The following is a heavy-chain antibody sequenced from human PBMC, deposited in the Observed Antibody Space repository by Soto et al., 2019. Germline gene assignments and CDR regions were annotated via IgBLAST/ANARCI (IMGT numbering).Heavy chain of an antibody. D-gene: IGHD2-15*01. Sequence: PGGSLRLSCAASGFTVSSKYMSWVRQAPGKVLEWVSRINIVCSISYSDSVKGRFTISRDNSDNSLYRQMSTRGVWDTGVYYCTXDDVHCSGGTCCGIPMDVWGKGTTVTVSS. CDR2: INIVCSI. CDR1: GFTVSSKY. CDR3: TXDDVHCSGGTCCGIPMDV. V-gene: IGHV3-66*01. J-gene: IGHJ6*03.